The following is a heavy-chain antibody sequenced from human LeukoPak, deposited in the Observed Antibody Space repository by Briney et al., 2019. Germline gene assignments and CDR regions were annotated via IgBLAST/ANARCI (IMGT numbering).Heavy chain of an antibody. CDR3: ARDIPRIVAVIATPAHDAFDI. V-gene: IGHV1-69*13. CDR1: GGTFSSYA. CDR2: IIPIFGTA. D-gene: IGHD2-21*01. Sequence: SVKVSCKASGGTFSSYAISWVRQAPGQGLEWMGGIIPIFGTANYAQKFQGRVTITADESTSTAYMELSSLRSEDTAVYYCARDIPRIVAVIATPAHDAFDIWGQGTMVTVSS. J-gene: IGHJ3*02.